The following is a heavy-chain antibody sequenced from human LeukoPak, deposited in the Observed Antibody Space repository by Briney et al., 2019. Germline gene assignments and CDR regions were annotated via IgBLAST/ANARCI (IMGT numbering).Heavy chain of an antibody. CDR1: GFTFSSYG. D-gene: IGHD6-19*01. V-gene: IGHV3-23*01. CDR2: ISGSGGST. CDR3: AKGNSGWYLAFDY. J-gene: IGHJ4*02. Sequence: PGGSLRLSCAASGFTFSSYGMSWVRQAPGKGLEWVSGISGSGGSTYYADSVKGRFTVSRDTSKNTLYLQMNSLRAEDTAVYYCAKGNSGWYLAFDYWGQGTLVTVSS.